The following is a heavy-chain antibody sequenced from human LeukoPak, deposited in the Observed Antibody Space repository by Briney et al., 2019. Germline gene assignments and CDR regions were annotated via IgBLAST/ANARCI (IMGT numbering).Heavy chain of an antibody. Sequence: ASVKVSCKASGGTFSSYAISWVRQAPGQGLEWMGGIIPIFGTVNYAQKFQGRVTITADESTSTAYMELSSLRSEDTAVYYCARGLDDSSGYYLDYWGQGTLVTVSS. CDR3: ARGLDDSSGYYLDY. D-gene: IGHD3-22*01. CDR1: GGTFSSYA. CDR2: IIPIFGTV. V-gene: IGHV1-69*13. J-gene: IGHJ4*02.